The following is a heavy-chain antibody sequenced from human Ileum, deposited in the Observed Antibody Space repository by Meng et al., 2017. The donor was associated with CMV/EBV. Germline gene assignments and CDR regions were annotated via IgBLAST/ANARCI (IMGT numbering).Heavy chain of an antibody. J-gene: IGHJ4*02. CDR1: GFSFSSYG. D-gene: IGHD3-10*01. CDR3: ASELGTYYFGSGSYYIRDY. V-gene: IGHV3-48*04. Sequence: GGSLRLSCAASGFSFSSYGMNWVRQAPGKGLEWVSRTSSIPSSTYYADSVKGRFTISRDNAKNSLYLQMSSLRAEDTAVYYCASELGTYYFGSGSYYIRDYWGQGTLVTVSS. CDR2: TSSIPSST.